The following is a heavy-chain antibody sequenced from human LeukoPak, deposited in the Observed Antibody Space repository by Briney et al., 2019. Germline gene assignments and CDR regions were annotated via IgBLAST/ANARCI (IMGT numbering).Heavy chain of an antibody. Sequence: SETLSLTCTVSGGSISSYYWSWIRQPPGKGLEWIGYIYYSGSTNYNPSLKSRVTISVDTSKNQFSLKLSSVTAADTAVYYCAGDWTGPLDSWGQGTLVTVSS. D-gene: IGHD3/OR15-3a*01. J-gene: IGHJ4*02. CDR1: GGSISSYY. V-gene: IGHV4-59*01. CDR3: AGDWTGPLDS. CDR2: IYYSGST.